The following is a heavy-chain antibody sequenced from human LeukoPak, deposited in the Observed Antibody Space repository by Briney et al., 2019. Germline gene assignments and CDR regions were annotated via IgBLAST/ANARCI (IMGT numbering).Heavy chain of an antibody. V-gene: IGHV5-51*01. CDR1: GYSFTSYW. J-gene: IGHJ3*02. CDR2: IYPVDSDT. CDR3: ARHWDLDDAFDI. Sequence: GESLKISCKGSGYSFTSYWIGWVRQVPGKGREWMGIIYPVDSDTRYSPSFQGQVTISADKSISTAYLQWSSLKASDTAMYYCARHWDLDDAFDIWGQGAMVTVSS. D-gene: IGHD1-26*01.